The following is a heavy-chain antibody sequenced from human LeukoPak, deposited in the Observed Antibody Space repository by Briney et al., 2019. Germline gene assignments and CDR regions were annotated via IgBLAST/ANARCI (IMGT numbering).Heavy chain of an antibody. CDR3: ARGCSSSGNNWFDP. V-gene: IGHV7-4-1*02. CDR1: GYTFTSYA. CDR2: INTNTGNP. Sequence: ASVKVSCKASGYTFTSYAMNWVRQAPGQGLEWMGWINTNTGNPTYAQGFTGRFVFSLDTSVSTAYLQISSLKAEDTAVYYCARGCSSSGNNWFDPWGQGTLVTVSS. J-gene: IGHJ5*02. D-gene: IGHD6-13*01.